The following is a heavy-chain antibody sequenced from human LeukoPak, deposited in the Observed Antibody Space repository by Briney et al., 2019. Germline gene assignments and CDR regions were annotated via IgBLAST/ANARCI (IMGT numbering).Heavy chain of an antibody. CDR3: ARAPVATPSEFDY. CDR1: GDSISSGGYW. D-gene: IGHD5-12*01. V-gene: IGHV4-31*02. J-gene: IGHJ4*02. CDR2: ISYGGKA. Sequence: SQTLSLTCAVSGDSISSGGYWWSWIRQHPGKGPEWIGYISYGGKADYNPSLKSRVAISADTPKNQFSLKLSSTTAADTAVYYCARAPVATPSEFDYWGQGTLVTVSS.